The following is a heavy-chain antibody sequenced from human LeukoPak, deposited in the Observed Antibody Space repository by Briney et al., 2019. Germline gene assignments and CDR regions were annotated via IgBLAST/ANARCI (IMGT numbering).Heavy chain of an antibody. CDR1: GFTFSSYW. J-gene: IGHJ4*02. CDR2: INSDGSST. CDR3: ASEKDIVVVPAVELGY. D-gene: IGHD2-2*01. Sequence: AGGSLRLSCAASGFTFSSYWMHWVRQAPGRGLVWVSRINSDGSSTSYADSVKGRFTISRDNAKNTLYLQMNSLRAEDTAVYYCASEKDIVVVPAVELGYWGQGTLVTVSS. V-gene: IGHV3-74*01.